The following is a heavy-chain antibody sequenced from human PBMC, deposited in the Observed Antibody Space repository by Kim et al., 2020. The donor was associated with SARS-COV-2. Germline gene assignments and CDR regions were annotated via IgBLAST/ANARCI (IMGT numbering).Heavy chain of an antibody. CDR2: IA. Sequence: IANYAQKFQGRVTITADKSTSTAYMELSSLRSEDTAVYYCACLDYYYFDYWGQGTLVTVSS. J-gene: IGHJ4*02. V-gene: IGHV1-69*02. D-gene: IGHD2-21*01. CDR3: ACLDYYYFDY.